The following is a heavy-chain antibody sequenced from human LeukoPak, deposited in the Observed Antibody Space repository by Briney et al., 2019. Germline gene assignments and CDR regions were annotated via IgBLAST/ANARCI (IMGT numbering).Heavy chain of an antibody. J-gene: IGHJ4*02. V-gene: IGHV4-59*08. CDR1: GGSISSLY. Sequence: PSETLSLTCSVSGGSISSLYWCWIRQPPGKGLGWIGYIYYTRSTNDNPSLKSRVTMFVDMSKNQFSLRLSSVTAADTAVYYCARHRAYSSSTPFDYWGQGTLVTVSS. D-gene: IGHD6-6*01. CDR2: IYYTRST. CDR3: ARHRAYSSSTPFDY.